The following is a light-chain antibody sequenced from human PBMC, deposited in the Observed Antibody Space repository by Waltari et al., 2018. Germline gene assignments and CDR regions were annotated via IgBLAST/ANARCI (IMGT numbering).Light chain of an antibody. CDR2: KDS. Sequence: SYELTQPPSVSVSPGQTARITCSGDALPKQYAYWYQQKPGQAPVLGIYKDSERPSGIPERFSGSSSGTTVTLTISGVQAEDEADYYCQSNRVFGGGTKLTVL. J-gene: IGLJ2*01. V-gene: IGLV3-25*03. CDR3: QSNRV. CDR1: ALPKQY.